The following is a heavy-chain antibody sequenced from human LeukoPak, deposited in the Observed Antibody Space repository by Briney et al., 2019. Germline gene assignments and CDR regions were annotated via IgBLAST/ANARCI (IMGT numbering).Heavy chain of an antibody. Sequence: SETLSLTCAVYGGSFSGYYWSWIRQPPGKGLEWIGEINHSGSTNYNPSLKSRVAISVDTSKNQFSLKLSSVTAADTAVYYCARRGVLLWFGELLYYYYMDVWGKGTTVTVSS. CDR3: ARRGVLLWFGELLYYYYMDV. D-gene: IGHD3-10*01. CDR1: GGSFSGYY. CDR2: INHSGST. V-gene: IGHV4-34*01. J-gene: IGHJ6*03.